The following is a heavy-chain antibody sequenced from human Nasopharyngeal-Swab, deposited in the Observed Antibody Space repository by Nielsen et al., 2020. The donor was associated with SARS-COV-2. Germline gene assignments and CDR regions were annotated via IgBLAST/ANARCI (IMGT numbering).Heavy chain of an antibody. J-gene: IGHJ4*02. CDR3: AREGLNTGTFDY. D-gene: IGHD1-1*01. V-gene: IGHV3-48*03. CDR1: GFTFSSYE. CDR2: ISSSGSTI. Sequence: GESLKISCAASGFTFSSYEMNWVRQAPGKGLEWVSYISSSGSTIYYADSVKGRFAISRDNAKNSLHLQMNSLRAEDTAVYYCAREGLNTGTFDYWGQGTLVTVSS.